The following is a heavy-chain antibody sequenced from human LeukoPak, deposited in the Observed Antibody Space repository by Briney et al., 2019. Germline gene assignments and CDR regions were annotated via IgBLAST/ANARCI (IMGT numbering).Heavy chain of an antibody. Sequence: GGSLRLSCAASGFTFSSYAMHWVRQAPGKGLEWVAVISYDGSNKYYADSVKGRFTISRDNSKNALYLQMNSLRAEDTAVYYCARVYDDFWSGYYHLFDYWGQGTLVTVSS. J-gene: IGHJ4*02. CDR3: ARVYDDFWSGYYHLFDY. CDR2: ISYDGSNK. V-gene: IGHV3-30-3*01. D-gene: IGHD3-3*01. CDR1: GFTFSSYA.